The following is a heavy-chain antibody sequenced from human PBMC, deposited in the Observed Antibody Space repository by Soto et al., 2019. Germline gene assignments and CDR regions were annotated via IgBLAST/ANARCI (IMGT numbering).Heavy chain of an antibody. J-gene: IGHJ6*03. Sequence: GGSLRLSCAASGFTFSSYGMHWVRQAPGKGLEWVAVISYDGSNKYYADSVKGRFTISRENSKNTLYLQMNSLRAEDTAVYYCAKDDYDFVHRNPHDHLMDVWGKGTTVTVSS. CDR3: AKDDYDFVHRNPHDHLMDV. D-gene: IGHD3-3*01. V-gene: IGHV3-30*18. CDR1: GFTFSSYG. CDR2: ISYDGSNK.